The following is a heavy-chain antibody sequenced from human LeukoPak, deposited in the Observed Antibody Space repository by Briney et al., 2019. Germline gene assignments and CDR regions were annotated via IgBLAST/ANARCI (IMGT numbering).Heavy chain of an antibody. CDR2: IFYSGST. Sequence: SETMSLTCSVASASISSYCWCWIRQPPGKGREWGVFIFYSGSTYYKTSFKRGVTISVATSKNHFSQKLRSVTAADAAAYYCARRRGRYQLLYPFDYWGQGNLVTVSS. V-gene: IGHV4-59*01. D-gene: IGHD2-2*02. CDR1: SASISSYC. CDR3: ARRRGRYQLLYPFDY. J-gene: IGHJ4*02.